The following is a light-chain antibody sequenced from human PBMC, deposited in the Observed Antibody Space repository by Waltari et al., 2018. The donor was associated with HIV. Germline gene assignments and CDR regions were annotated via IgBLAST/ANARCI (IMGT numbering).Light chain of an antibody. CDR3: SSYAGPNHLL. CDR1: SRDVGAYHF. V-gene: IGLV2-8*01. Sequence: QSALTQPPSASGSPGQSVTFSCTGTSRDVGAYHFVSWYQQHPGKAPRLIIYGVNQRPSGVPDRVSGSKSGNTASLTVSGLQADDEADYYCSSYAGPNHLLFGGGTKLTVL. CDR2: GVN. J-gene: IGLJ2*01.